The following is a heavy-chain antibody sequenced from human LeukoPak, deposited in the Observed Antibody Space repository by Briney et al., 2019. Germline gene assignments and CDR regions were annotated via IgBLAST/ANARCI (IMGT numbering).Heavy chain of an antibody. D-gene: IGHD3-10*01. Sequence: GGSLRLSCAASGYTFSSYGMHCLRHSRDRGVVCVAVITYDGSNKDYADSVKGRFTITRDNSKHMLYLQMNSLRAEDTAVYYCGKDGSDRGGYFDYWGQGTLVTVSS. V-gene: IGHV3-30*18. CDR3: GKDGSDRGGYFDY. CDR2: ITYDGSNK. J-gene: IGHJ4*02. CDR1: GYTFSSYG.